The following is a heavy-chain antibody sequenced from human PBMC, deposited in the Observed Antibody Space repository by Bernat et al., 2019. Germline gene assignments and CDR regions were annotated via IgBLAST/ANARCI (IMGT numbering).Heavy chain of an antibody. Sequence: VQLVESGGGVVQPGRSLRLSCAASGFTFSSYGMHWVRQAPGKGLEWVANIKQDGSEKYYVDSVKGRFTISRDNAKNSLYLQMNSLRAEDTAVYYCARSDIVVVPAAIGAPGMDVWGQGTTVTVSS. D-gene: IGHD2-2*02. CDR2: IKQDGSEK. CDR3: ARSDIVVVPAAIGAPGMDV. CDR1: GFTFSSYG. V-gene: IGHV3-7*03. J-gene: IGHJ6*02.